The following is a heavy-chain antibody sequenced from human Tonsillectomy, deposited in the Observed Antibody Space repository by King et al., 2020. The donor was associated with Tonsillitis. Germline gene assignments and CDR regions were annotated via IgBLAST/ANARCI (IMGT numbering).Heavy chain of an antibody. V-gene: IGHV4-39*01. CDR1: GGSTSSSSYY. CDR3: VRHSSGWYETSFDH. CDR2: IYYSGTT. D-gene: IGHD6-19*01. Sequence: LQLQESGPGLVKPSATLSLTCTVSGGSTSSSSYYWGWIRQPPGKWLEWIGSIYYSGTTYNNPSLKNRVTISVDTSKNQFSLKLSSVTAADTAVYYCVRHSSGWYETSFDHWGQGTLVTVSS. J-gene: IGHJ4*02.